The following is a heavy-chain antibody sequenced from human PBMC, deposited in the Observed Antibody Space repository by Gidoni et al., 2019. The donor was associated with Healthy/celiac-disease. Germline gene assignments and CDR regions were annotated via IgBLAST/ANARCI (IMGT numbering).Heavy chain of an antibody. V-gene: IGHV1-69*06. CDR3: ARTPTPTYQLLGSHAFDI. Sequence: QVQLVQSGAEVKKPGSSVKVSCKASGGTFSSYAISWVRQAPGQGLEWMGGIIPIFGTANYAQKFQGRVTITADKSTSTAYMELSSLRSEDTAVYYCARTPTPTYQLLGSHAFDIWGQGTMVTVSS. D-gene: IGHD2-2*01. CDR1: GGTFSSYA. J-gene: IGHJ3*02. CDR2: IIPIFGTA.